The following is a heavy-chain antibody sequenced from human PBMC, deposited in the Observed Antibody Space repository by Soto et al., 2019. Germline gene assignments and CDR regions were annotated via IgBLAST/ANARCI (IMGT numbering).Heavy chain of an antibody. CDR3: ARESGDCNSTSCYNWFDP. V-gene: IGHV4-61*01. CDR2: IYYSGST. D-gene: IGHD2-2*01. J-gene: IGHJ5*02. Sequence: SETLSLTCTVSGGSVSSGSYYWSWIRQPPGKGLEWIGYIYYSGSTNYNPSLKSRVTISVDTSKNQFSLNLSSVTAADTAVYYCARESGDCNSTSCYNWFDPWCQETLVTVTS. CDR1: GGSVSSGSYY.